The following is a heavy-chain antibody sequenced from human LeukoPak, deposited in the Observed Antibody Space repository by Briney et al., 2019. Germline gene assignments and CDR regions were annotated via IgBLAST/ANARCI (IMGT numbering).Heavy chain of an antibody. Sequence: GGSLRLSCAASGFTFSSYAMSWVRQAPGKGLEWVSAISGSGGSTYYADSVKGRFTISRDNSKNTLYLQMNSLRAEDTAVYYCASARVQYQLLSPSDYWGQGTLVTVSS. CDR3: ASARVQYQLLSPSDY. CDR1: GFTFSSYA. CDR2: ISGSGGST. V-gene: IGHV3-23*01. D-gene: IGHD2-2*01. J-gene: IGHJ4*02.